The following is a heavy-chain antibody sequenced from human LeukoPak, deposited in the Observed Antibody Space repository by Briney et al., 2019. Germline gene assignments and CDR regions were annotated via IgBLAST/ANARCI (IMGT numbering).Heavy chain of an antibody. Sequence: ASQTLSLTCTVSGGSISSGSYYWSWIRQPAGKGLEWIGRIYTSGSTNYNPSLKSRVTISVDTSKNQLSLKLSSVTAADTAVYYCARGEYGLFDYWGQGTLVTVSS. V-gene: IGHV4-61*02. J-gene: IGHJ4*02. CDR1: GGSISSGSYY. CDR2: IYTSGST. CDR3: ARGEYGLFDY. D-gene: IGHD2/OR15-2a*01.